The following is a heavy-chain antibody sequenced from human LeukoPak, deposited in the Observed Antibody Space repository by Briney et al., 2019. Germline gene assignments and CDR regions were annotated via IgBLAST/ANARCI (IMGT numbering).Heavy chain of an antibody. D-gene: IGHD6-13*01. CDR3: ARARIAAAGTTDY. CDR2: INHIGST. Sequence: SETLSLTCAVYGGSFSGYYWNWIRQPPGKGLEWIGEINHIGSTNYNPTLKTRVTISVDTSENQFSLKLSSVTAADTAVYYCARARIAAAGTTDYWGQGTLVTVSS. V-gene: IGHV4-34*01. CDR1: GGSFSGYY. J-gene: IGHJ4*02.